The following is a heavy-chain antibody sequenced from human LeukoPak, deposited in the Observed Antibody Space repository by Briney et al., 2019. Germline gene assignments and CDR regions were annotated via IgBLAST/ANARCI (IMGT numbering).Heavy chain of an antibody. Sequence: SETLSLTCTVSGGSISSYYWSWIRQPPGKGLEWIGRIFTSGSADYNPSLQSRVTISVDTSKNQFSLKVNSLTAADTAVYYCAREARVYDGSGYYHDWWGQGTLVTVTS. D-gene: IGHD3-22*01. V-gene: IGHV4-4*07. J-gene: IGHJ4*02. CDR2: IFTSGSA. CDR3: AREARVYDGSGYYHDW. CDR1: GGSISSYY.